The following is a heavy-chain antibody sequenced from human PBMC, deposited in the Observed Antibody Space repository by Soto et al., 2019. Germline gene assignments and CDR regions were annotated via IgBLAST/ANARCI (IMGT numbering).Heavy chain of an antibody. CDR3: ARPHFDGRGFLAWYY. CDR2: ISAYNGNT. J-gene: IGHJ4*02. CDR1: GYTFTSYG. V-gene: IGHV1-18*01. D-gene: IGHD2-15*01. Sequence: QVQLVQSGAEVKKPGASVKVSCKASGYTFTSYGISWVRQAPGQGLVWMGWISAYNGNTNYAQKLQGRVTMTTDTCPCAASMELSGLKSDDTALYYCARPHFDGRGFLAWYYWGQGTLVTVSS.